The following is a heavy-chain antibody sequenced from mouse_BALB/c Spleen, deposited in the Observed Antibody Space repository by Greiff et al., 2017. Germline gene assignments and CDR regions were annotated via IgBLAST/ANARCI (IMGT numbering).Heavy chain of an antibody. CDR2: INPYNDGT. D-gene: IGHD2-1*01. CDR3: AIYGNYAWFAY. CDR1: GYTFTSYV. Sequence: VHVKQSGPELVKPGASVKMSCKASGYTFTSYVMHWVKQKPGQGLEWIGYINPYNDGTKYNEKFKGKATLTSDKSSSTAYMELSSLTSEDSAVYYCAIYGNYAWFAYWGQGTLVTVSA. J-gene: IGHJ3*01. V-gene: IGHV1-14*01.